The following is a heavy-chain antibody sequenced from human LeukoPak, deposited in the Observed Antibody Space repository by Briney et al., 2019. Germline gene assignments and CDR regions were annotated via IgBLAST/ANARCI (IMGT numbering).Heavy chain of an antibody. CDR3: ARGLPFDY. CDR2: ISSSNSYI. D-gene: IGHD5/OR15-5a*01. J-gene: IGHJ4*02. CDR1: GFTFSSYS. Sequence: GGSLSLSCAASGFTFSSYSMNWLRPAPGKGLEWVLSISSSNSYIYYADSVKGRFTISRDNAKNSLYLQMNSLRADDTAVYYCARGLPFDYWGQGTLVTVSS. V-gene: IGHV3-21*01.